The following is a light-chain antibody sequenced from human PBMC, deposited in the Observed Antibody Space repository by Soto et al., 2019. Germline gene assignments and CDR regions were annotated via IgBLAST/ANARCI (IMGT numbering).Light chain of an antibody. CDR2: RAS. Sequence: EVVMTQSPGTLSVSPGERATLSCRASQSVDHSLAWYQEKPGQAPRLLIYRASTRATGVPARISGGGSGTEFTLTLSSLQSEDFAVYYCQQFHRWPITFGQGTRLE. J-gene: IGKJ5*01. CDR1: QSVDHS. V-gene: IGKV3-15*01. CDR3: QQFHRWPIT.